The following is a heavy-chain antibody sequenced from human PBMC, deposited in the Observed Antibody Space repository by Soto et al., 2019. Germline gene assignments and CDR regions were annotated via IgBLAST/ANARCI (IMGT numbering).Heavy chain of an antibody. D-gene: IGHD1-7*01. J-gene: IGHJ4*02. CDR3: AKAGDWNYVFDF. Sequence: GGSLRLSCAASGFSFTHYRIHWVRQVPGKGLEWVCRVNADGSSTNYAGFAKGRFTISRDNSKNTAYLEMNILRVDDTALYYCAKAGDWNYVFDFWGQGTSVTVSS. CDR2: VNADGSST. CDR1: GFSFTHYR. V-gene: IGHV3-74*01.